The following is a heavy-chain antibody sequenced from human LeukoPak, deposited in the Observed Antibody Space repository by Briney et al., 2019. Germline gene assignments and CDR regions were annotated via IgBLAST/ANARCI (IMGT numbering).Heavy chain of an antibody. V-gene: IGHV4-34*01. CDR3: VSKVFTATGFVLT. CDR2: INHSGST. Sequence: PSETLSLTCAVYGGSFSGYYWSWIRQPPGKGLEWIGEINHSGSTNYTPSLKSRVTISVDTSKNQFSLKLSSVTAADTAVYYCVSKVFTATGFVLTWGQGTLVTVSS. J-gene: IGHJ5*02. CDR1: GGSFSGYY. D-gene: IGHD6-13*01.